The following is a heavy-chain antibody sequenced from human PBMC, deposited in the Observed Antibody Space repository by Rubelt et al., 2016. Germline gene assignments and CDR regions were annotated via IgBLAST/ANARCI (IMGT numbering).Heavy chain of an antibody. V-gene: IGHV4-38-2*02. CDR3: AREPPSSGGYREFDY. J-gene: IGHJ4*02. Sequence: QVQLQESGPGLVKPSETLSLTCTVSGYFISSGGYWGWIRQPPGRGLEWIGNIDHSGSTSYHPYLKRRLTMLVDTSKNQFSLKWSCVTAADTSVYYCAREPPSSGGYREFDYWGQGSLVTVSS. CDR1: GYFISSGGY. D-gene: IGHD6-19*01. CDR2: IDHSGST.